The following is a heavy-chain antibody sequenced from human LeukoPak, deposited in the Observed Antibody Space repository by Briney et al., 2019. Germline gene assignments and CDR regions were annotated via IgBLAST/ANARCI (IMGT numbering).Heavy chain of an antibody. Sequence: GGSLRLSCAASGITFSSYPMTWVRQAPGKGLEWVSTISGSGGSTYYADFVKGRFTISRDNAKNTLSLQMSSLRAEDTAVYYCAKEGSSGWIPTRHFDHWGLGTLVTVSS. CDR2: ISGSGGST. V-gene: IGHV3-23*01. D-gene: IGHD6-19*01. J-gene: IGHJ4*02. CDR3: AKEGSSGWIPTRHFDH. CDR1: GITFSSYP.